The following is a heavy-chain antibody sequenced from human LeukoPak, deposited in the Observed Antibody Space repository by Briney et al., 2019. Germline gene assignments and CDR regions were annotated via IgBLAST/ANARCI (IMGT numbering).Heavy chain of an antibody. CDR3: AKESDGGSFDIDY. J-gene: IGHJ4*02. CDR2: ISWNSGSI. V-gene: IGHV3-9*01. D-gene: IGHD1-26*01. CDR1: GFTFDDSA. Sequence: GGSLRLSCAASGFTFDDSAMHWVRQAPGKGLEWVSGISWNSGSIGYADSVKGRFTISRDNSKNSLYLQMNSLRIEDTALYYCAKESDGGSFDIDYWGQGTLVTVSS.